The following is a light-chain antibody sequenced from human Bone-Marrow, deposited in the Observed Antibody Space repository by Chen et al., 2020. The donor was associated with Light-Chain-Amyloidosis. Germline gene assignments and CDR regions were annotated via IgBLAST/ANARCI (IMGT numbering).Light chain of an antibody. J-gene: IGKJ4*01. CDR2: GSS. Sequence: EIVFTQSPVTLSLSPGEGANLSCRASQTISSNYLTWYQQKFGQAPRLLIYGSSSRATGIPDRFTGSGSGTDFTLTINRLEPEDFAMYYCQQYGTSPLTFGGGIKVEIK. V-gene: IGKV3-20*01. CDR3: QQYGTSPLT. CDR1: QTISSNY.